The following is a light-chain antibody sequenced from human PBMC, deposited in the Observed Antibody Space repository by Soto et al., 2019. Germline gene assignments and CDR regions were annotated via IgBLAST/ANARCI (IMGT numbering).Light chain of an antibody. V-gene: IGLV2-14*01. Sequence: QSALTQPASVSGSPGQSITVSCTGTSSDVGGYNYVSWYQQHPGKAPKLMIYEVSNRPLGVSNRFSGSKSGNTASLTISGLQAEDEADYYCSSCTASTTYVFGTGTKLTVL. J-gene: IGLJ1*01. CDR1: SSDVGGYNY. CDR2: EVS. CDR3: SSCTASTTYV.